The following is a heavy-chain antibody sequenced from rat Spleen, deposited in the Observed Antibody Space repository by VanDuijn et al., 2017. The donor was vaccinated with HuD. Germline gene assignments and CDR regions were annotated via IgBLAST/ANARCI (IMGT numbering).Heavy chain of an antibody. J-gene: IGHJ2*01. CDR2: ISYEGSST. D-gene: IGHD4-6*01. V-gene: IGHV5-22*01. Sequence: EVQLVESGGGLVQPERSLKLSCAASGFTFSRSAMAWVRQAPKKGLEWVASISYEGSSTYYGDSVKGRFTISRDNAKSTLYLQMNSLRSEDTATYYCARHGPWGQGVMVTVSS. CDR3: ARHGP. CDR1: GFTFSRSA.